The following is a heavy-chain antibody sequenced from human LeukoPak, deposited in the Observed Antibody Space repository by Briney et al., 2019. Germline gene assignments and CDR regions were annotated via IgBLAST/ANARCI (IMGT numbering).Heavy chain of an antibody. CDR2: IYYSGST. CDR3: ASRDVGYGNDY. Sequence: SETLSLTCTVSGGSISSYYWSWIRQPPGKGLEWIGSIYYSGSTYYNPSLKSRVTISVDTSKNQFSLKLSSVTAADTAVYYCASRDVGYGNDYWGQGTLVTVSS. J-gene: IGHJ4*02. D-gene: IGHD1-1*01. V-gene: IGHV4-39*01. CDR1: GGSISSYY.